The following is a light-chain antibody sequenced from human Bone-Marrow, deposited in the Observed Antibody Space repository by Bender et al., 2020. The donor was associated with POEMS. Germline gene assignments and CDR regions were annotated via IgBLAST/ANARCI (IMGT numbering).Light chain of an antibody. CDR2: YNN. V-gene: IGLV1-40*01. CDR1: TSNIGAGYH. CDR3: SSYAVTTVI. J-gene: IGLJ2*01. Sequence: QSVLTQPPSVSGAPGQRVTISCTGSTSNIGAGYHVHWYQQLPGTAPKLLIYYNNNRPSGGPDRFSGSRSGTSASLAITGLQAEDAAGYYCSSYAVTTVIFGGGTKLTVL.